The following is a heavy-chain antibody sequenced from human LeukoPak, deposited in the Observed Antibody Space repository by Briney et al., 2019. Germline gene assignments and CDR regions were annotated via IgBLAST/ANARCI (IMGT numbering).Heavy chain of an antibody. D-gene: IGHD2-2*02. Sequence: GGSLRLSCAASGFTFSSYAMSWVRQAPGKGLEWVAVISYDGSNKYYADSVKGRFTISRDNSKNTLYPQMNSLRAEDTAVYYCAKDFGDNYQLLYGISDYFDYWGQGTLVTVSS. J-gene: IGHJ4*02. CDR2: ISYDGSNK. V-gene: IGHV3-30*18. CDR1: GFTFSSYA. CDR3: AKDFGDNYQLLYGISDYFDY.